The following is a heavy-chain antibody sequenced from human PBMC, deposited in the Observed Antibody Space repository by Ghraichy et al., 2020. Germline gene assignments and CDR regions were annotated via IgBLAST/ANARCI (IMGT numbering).Heavy chain of an antibody. V-gene: IGHV7-4-1*04. D-gene: IGHD6-19*01. CDR3: ARRGEAEAGFEGFDL. J-gene: IGHJ4*02. Sequence: ASVKVSCKASGYTFDYYALNWVRQAPGEGLKWMGWINTDTGSPAYAQGFRGRFVFSLDTSVSMAYLQINSLKTEDNAFYYCARRGEAEAGFEGFDLWGQGTLVTVSS. CDR2: INTDTGSP. CDR1: GYTFDYYA.